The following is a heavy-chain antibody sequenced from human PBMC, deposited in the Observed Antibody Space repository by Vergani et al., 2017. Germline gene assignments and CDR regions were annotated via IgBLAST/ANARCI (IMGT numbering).Heavy chain of an antibody. J-gene: IGHJ4*02. CDR2: IIPILGIA. V-gene: IGHV1-69*02. D-gene: IGHD3-22*01. CDR3: ARGAEYYYDSSPFDY. CDR1: GGTFSSYT. Sequence: QVQLVQSGAEVKKPGSSVKVSCKASGGTFSSYTISWVRPAPGQGLEWMGRIIPILGIANYAQKFQGRVTITADKSTSTAYMELSSLRSEDTAVYYCARGAEYYYDSSPFDYWGQGTLVTVSS.